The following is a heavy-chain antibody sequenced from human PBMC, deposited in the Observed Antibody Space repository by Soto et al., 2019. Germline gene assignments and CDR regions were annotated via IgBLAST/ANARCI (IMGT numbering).Heavy chain of an antibody. CDR3: ARSKIAVAGIGELDY. CDR1: GFTFSSHS. V-gene: IGHV3-21*01. D-gene: IGHD6-19*01. Sequence: GGSLRLSCAASGFTFSSHSISWVRQAPGKGLEWVSSIGSSSSYINYADSVKGRFTISRDNAKNSLYLQMNSLRAEDTAVYYCARSKIAVAGIGELDYWGQGTLVTVSS. CDR2: IGSSSSYI. J-gene: IGHJ4*02.